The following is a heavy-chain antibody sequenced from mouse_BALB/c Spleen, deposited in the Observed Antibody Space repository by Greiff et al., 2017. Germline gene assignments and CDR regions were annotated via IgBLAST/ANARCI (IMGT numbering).Heavy chain of an antibody. V-gene: IGHV1-87*01. CDR1: GYTFTSYW. J-gene: IGHJ2*01. Sequence: VQLQQSGAELARPGASVKLSCKASGYTFTSYWMQWVKQRPGQGLEWIGAIYPGDGDTRYTQKFKGKATLTADKSSSTAYMQLSSLASEDSAVYYCASNGRELAYFDYWGQGTTLTVSS. CDR3: ASNGRELAYFDY. D-gene: IGHD4-1*01. CDR2: IYPGDGDT.